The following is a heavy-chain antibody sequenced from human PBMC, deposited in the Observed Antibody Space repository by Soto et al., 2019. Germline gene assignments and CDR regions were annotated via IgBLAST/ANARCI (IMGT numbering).Heavy chain of an antibody. J-gene: IGHJ3*01. CDR2: ISYDGSNK. D-gene: IGHD2-15*01. Sequence: QVQLVESGGGVVQPGRSLRLSCAASGFIFSSYAMHWVRQAPGKGLEWVAVISYDGSNKYYADSVKGRLTISRDNSKNTLYLQMNSLRAADTAVYYCAREYGIGGAVFDFWGQGTMVTVSS. V-gene: IGHV3-30-3*01. CDR1: GFIFSSYA. CDR3: AREYGIGGAVFDF.